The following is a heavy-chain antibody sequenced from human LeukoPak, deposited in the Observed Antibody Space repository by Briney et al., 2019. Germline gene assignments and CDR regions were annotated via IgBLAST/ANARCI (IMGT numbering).Heavy chain of an antibody. J-gene: IGHJ4*02. V-gene: IGHV3-30-3*01. CDR2: ISYEGSNK. D-gene: IGHD3-22*01. CDR1: GFTFSSYA. CDR3: ARVPYYYDSSGYYRY. Sequence: GGSLRLSCAASGFTFSSYAMHWVRQAPGKGLEWVAVISYEGSNKYYADSVKGRFTISRDNSKTTLYLQMNSLRAEGTAVYCCARVPYYYDSSGYYRYWGQGTLVTVSS.